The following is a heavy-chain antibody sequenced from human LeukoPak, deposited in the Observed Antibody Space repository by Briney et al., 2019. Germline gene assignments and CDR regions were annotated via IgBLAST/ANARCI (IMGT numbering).Heavy chain of an antibody. D-gene: IGHD6-6*01. V-gene: IGHV4-59*01. CDR1: GGPISTYY. CDR3: ARGTHSSSPIPLDY. CDR2: IHYSGST. Sequence: SETLSLTCTVSGGPISTYYWSWIRQTPGKGLEWIGYIHYSGSTNYNPSLNSRVTISVDTSKNQFSLKVNSGTAADTAVYYCARGTHSSSPIPLDYWGQGTLVTVSS. J-gene: IGHJ4*02.